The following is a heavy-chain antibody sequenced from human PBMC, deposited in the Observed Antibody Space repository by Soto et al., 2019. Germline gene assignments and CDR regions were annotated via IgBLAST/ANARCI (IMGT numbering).Heavy chain of an antibody. V-gene: IGHV4-34*01. CDR3: ARESHDILTGTPWVWYFDL. D-gene: IGHD3-9*01. CDR1: GGSFSGYY. J-gene: IGHJ2*01. CDR2: INDRGSI. Sequence: QVQLQQWGAGPLRPLETLSLTCGVSGGSFSGYYWAWIRQSPGKGVEWIGEINDRGSINYNPSLKSRVSISVDTSKNHYSQNLRSVTAADTAVYYCARESHDILTGTPWVWYFDLWGRGTLVTVSS.